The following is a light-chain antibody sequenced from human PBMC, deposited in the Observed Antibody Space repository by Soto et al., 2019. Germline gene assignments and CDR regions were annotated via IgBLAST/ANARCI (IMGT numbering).Light chain of an antibody. J-gene: IGLJ1*01. CDR3: SSYTSSSTYV. V-gene: IGLV2-18*02. Sequence: QPVLTQPPSVSGSPGQSVAISCTGTGSDVGTFNRVSWYQQSPGTAPKLMIYDVSDRPSGVPDRFSGSKSGNTASLTISGLQAEDEADYYCSSYTSSSTYVFGTGTKAPS. CDR2: DVS. CDR1: GSDVGTFNR.